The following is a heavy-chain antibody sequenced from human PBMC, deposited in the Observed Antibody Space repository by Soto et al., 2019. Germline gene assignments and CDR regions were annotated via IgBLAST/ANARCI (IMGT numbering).Heavy chain of an antibody. CDR2: ISYSGST. J-gene: IGHJ5*01. V-gene: IGHV4-59*08. CDR1: GGSISSYY. CDR3: ARHTYGDYDRWFDS. D-gene: IGHD4-17*01. Sequence: SETLSLTCTVSGGSISSYYWSWIRQPPGKGLEWIGYISYSGSTNYNPSLKSRVTISIDTSKNQFFLKLTSVTAADTAVYYCARHTYGDYDRWFDSWGRGTLVTVSS.